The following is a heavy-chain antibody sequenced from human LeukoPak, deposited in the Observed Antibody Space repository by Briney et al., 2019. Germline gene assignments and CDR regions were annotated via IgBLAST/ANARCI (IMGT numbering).Heavy chain of an antibody. D-gene: IGHD1-14*01. CDR3: ARGPPEIYFDN. CDR1: GFTFSDYY. Sequence: GGSLRLSCAASGFTFSDYYMSWVRQAPGKGLEWISYSSTSGSTEHYADSVKGRFTISRDNAKNSLYLQMNSLRAEDTAIYYCARGPPEIYFDNWGQGTLVTVSS. CDR2: SSTSGSTE. V-gene: IGHV3-11*01. J-gene: IGHJ4*02.